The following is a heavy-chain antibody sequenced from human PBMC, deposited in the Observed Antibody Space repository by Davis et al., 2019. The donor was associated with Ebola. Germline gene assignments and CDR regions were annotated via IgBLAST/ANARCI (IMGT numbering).Heavy chain of an antibody. CDR1: GGSFSGYY. Sequence: SETLSLTCAVYGGSFSGYYWSWIRQPPGKGLEWIGEINHSGSTNYNPSLKSRVTISVDKSKNQFSLKLSSVTAADTAVYYCASMLGLEYYFDYWGQGTLVTVSS. V-gene: IGHV4-34*01. J-gene: IGHJ4*02. CDR2: INHSGST. D-gene: IGHD3-10*02. CDR3: ASMLGLEYYFDY.